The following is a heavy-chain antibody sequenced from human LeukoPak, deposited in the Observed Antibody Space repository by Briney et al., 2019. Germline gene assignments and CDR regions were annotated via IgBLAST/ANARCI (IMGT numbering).Heavy chain of an antibody. CDR3: ARDADYSNHFDY. J-gene: IGHJ4*02. Sequence: SETLSLTCTVSGGSISSYYWSWIRQPPGKGLEWIGYIYYSGSTNYNPSLKSRVTISVDTSQNQFSLKLSSVTAADTAVYYCARDADYSNHFDYWGQGTLVTVSS. V-gene: IGHV4-59*12. D-gene: IGHD4-11*01. CDR1: GGSISSYY. CDR2: IYYSGST.